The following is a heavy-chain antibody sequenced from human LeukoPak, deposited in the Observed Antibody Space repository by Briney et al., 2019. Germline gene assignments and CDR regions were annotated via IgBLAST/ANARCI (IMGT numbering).Heavy chain of an antibody. D-gene: IGHD3-22*01. CDR2: INHSGST. Sequence: SETLSLTCAVYGGSFSGYYWSWIRQPPGKGLEWIGEINHSGSTNYNPSLKSRVTISVDTSKNQFSLKLSSVTAADTAVYYCAAWAYYYDSSGYYDAFDIWGQGTMVTVFS. J-gene: IGHJ3*02. CDR1: GGSFSGYY. V-gene: IGHV4-34*01. CDR3: AAWAYYYDSSGYYDAFDI.